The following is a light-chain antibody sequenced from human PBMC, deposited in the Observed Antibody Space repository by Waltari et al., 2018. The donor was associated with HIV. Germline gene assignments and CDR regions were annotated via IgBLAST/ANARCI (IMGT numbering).Light chain of an antibody. CDR1: QSVSSY. CDR3: QQRSNWPLT. J-gene: IGKJ4*01. V-gene: IGKV3-11*01. Sequence: EIVLTQSPVTLSLSPGERATLSCRASQSVSSYLAWYQQKPGQVPRLLIYDASTRATGIPARFSGSGSGTDFTLTISSLEPEDFAVYYCQQRSNWPLTFGGGTKVEIK. CDR2: DAS.